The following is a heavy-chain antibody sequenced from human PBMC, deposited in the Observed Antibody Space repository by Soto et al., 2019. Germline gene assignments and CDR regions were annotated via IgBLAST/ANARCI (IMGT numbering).Heavy chain of an antibody. CDR3: ARSEATVLDY. D-gene: IGHD4-17*01. V-gene: IGHV4-31*03. CDR2: IYYSGST. CDR1: GGSVSSGSYY. J-gene: IGHJ4*02. Sequence: PSETLSLTCTVSGGSVSSGSYYWSWIRQPPGKGLEWIGYIYYSGSTYYNPSLKSRVTISVDTSKNQFSLKLSSVTTADTAVYYCARSEATVLDYWGQGTLVTVSS.